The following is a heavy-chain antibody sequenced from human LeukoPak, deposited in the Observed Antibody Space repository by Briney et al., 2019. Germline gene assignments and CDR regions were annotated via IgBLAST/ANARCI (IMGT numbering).Heavy chain of an antibody. D-gene: IGHD2-2*01. CDR3: ARDHLVVPGGYEDHYYGMDV. V-gene: IGHV1-2*02. CDR2: INPNSGGT. CDR1: GYTFTAYY. Sequence: ASVKLSCKASGYTFTAYYMHWVRQAPGQGLEWMGWINPNSGGTNYAQKFQGSVTMTRDTSISTANMELSRLRSDDTAVYYCARDHLVVPGGYEDHYYGMDVWGQGTTVTVSS. J-gene: IGHJ6*02.